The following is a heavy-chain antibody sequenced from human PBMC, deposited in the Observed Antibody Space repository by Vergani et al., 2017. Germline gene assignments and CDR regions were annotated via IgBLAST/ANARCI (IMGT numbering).Heavy chain of an antibody. CDR3: ARGGGAIFGVVDY. V-gene: IGHV3-53*02. Sequence: EVQLVETGGGLIQPGGSLRLSCAAFGFSASSNYMSWVRQAPGKGLEWVSVIYSGGSTYYADSVKGRFTITRDNSKNTLYLQMNSLRAEDTAVYYCARGGGAIFGVVDYWGQGTLVTVSS. J-gene: IGHJ4*02. CDR2: IYSGGST. D-gene: IGHD3-3*01. CDR1: GFSASSNY.